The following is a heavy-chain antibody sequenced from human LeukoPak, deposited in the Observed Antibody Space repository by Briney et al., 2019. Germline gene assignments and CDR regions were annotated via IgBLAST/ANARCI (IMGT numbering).Heavy chain of an antibody. CDR3: AKLPCSGGSCYLDY. CDR1: GFNFSSYA. V-gene: IGHV3-23*01. Sequence: GGSLRLSCAASGFNFSSYAMSWVRQAPGKGLEWVSAISGSGGSTYYAASVKGRFTISRDNSKNTLYLQMNSLRAEDTAVYYCAKLPCSGGSCYLDYWGQGTLVTVSS. D-gene: IGHD2-15*01. CDR2: ISGSGGST. J-gene: IGHJ4*02.